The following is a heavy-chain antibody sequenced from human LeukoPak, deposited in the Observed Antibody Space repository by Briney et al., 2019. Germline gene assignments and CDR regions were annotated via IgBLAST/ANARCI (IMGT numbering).Heavy chain of an antibody. CDR2: IYYSGST. CDR1: GGSISSGGYY. J-gene: IGHJ5*02. D-gene: IGHD2-2*01. CDR3: ARVTVVVPAATNWFDP. Sequence: SQTLSLTCTVSGGSISSGGYYWSWVRQHPGKGLEWIGYIYYSGSTYYNPSLRSRVTISVDTSKNQFSLKLSSVTAADTAVYYCARVTVVVPAATNWFDPWGQGTLVTVSS. V-gene: IGHV4-31*03.